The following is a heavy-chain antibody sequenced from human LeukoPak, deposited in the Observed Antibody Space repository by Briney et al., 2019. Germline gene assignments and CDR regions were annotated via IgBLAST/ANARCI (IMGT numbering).Heavy chain of an antibody. J-gene: IGHJ5*02. CDR2: IKHDGST. D-gene: IGHD3-10*01. V-gene: IGHV4-34*01. Sequence: SETLSLTCAVYGGSVNGYYWSWIRQPPGKALEWIGEIKHDGSTYYNPSLKSRVTISVDTSKNQFSLKLSSVTAADTAVYYCARHGPYYYGSGSHNWFDPWGQGTLVTVSS. CDR3: ARHGPYYYGSGSHNWFDP. CDR1: GGSVNGYY.